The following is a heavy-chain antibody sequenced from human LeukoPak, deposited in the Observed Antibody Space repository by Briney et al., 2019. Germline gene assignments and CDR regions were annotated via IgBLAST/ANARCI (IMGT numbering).Heavy chain of an antibody. Sequence: GGSLRLSCAVSGVTFRNYWMSWVRQAPGKGLEWAANIDKEGNERSYVASVKGRFTISRDNAKNSLYLQMNNLGAEDTAMYYCALYCSSANCHDAFDIWGRGIMVTVSS. CDR2: IDKEGNER. D-gene: IGHD2-15*01. V-gene: IGHV3-7*03. CDR3: ALYCSSANCHDAFDI. CDR1: GVTFRNYW. J-gene: IGHJ3*02.